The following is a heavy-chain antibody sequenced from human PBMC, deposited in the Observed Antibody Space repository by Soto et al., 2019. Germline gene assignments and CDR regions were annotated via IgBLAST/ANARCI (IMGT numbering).Heavy chain of an antibody. CDR3: ARYDGYGGNSAFDY. J-gene: IGHJ4*02. CDR1: GGSISSYY. Sequence: QVQLQESGPGLVKPSETLSLTCTVSGGSISSYYWSWIRQPPGKGLEWIGYIYYSGSTNYNPSLTGRVPISVPTSXNQFSLKLSSVTAADTAVYYCARYDGYGGNSAFDYWGQGTLVTVSS. CDR2: IYYSGST. D-gene: IGHD2-21*02. V-gene: IGHV4-59*01.